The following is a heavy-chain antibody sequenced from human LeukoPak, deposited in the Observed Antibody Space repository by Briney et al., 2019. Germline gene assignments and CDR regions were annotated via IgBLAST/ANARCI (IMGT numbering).Heavy chain of an antibody. CDR1: GGSISSSSYY. CDR3: ARHTSGGAGIYGSGWYGYYFDY. J-gene: IGHJ4*02. D-gene: IGHD6-19*01. CDR2: IYYSGST. V-gene: IGHV4-39*01. Sequence: PSETLSLTCTVSGGSISSSSYYWGWIRQPPGKGLEWIGSIYYSGSTYYNPSLKSRVTISVDTSKNQFSLKLSSVTAADTAVYYCARHTSGGAGIYGSGWYGYYFDYWAQGTLVTVSS.